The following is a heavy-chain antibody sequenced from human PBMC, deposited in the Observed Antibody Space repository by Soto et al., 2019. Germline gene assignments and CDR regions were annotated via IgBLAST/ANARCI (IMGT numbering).Heavy chain of an antibody. D-gene: IGHD2-21*02. V-gene: IGHV1-69*01. CDR1: GGTFSSYA. CDR2: IIPIFGTA. CDR3: ARGKVVTARSVLFDP. J-gene: IGHJ5*02. Sequence: QVQLVQSGAEVKKPGSSVKVSCKASGGTFSSYAISWVRQAPGHGLEWMGGIIPIFGTANYAQKLQGRVTITADQSTSKAYMELSSLRSEDMAVYYCARGKVVTARSVLFDPWGQGTLVTVSS.